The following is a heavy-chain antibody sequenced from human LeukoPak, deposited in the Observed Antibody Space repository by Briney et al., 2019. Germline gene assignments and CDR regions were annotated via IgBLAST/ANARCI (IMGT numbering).Heavy chain of an antibody. CDR2: INHSGST. D-gene: IGHD7-27*01. Sequence: PSETLSLTCAVYGGSFSGYYWSWIRQPPGKGLEWIGEINHSGSTNYNPSLKSRVTISVDTSKNQFSLKLSSVTAADTAVHYCARGSRQWGPYYFDYWGQGTLVTVSS. CDR3: ARGSRQWGPYYFDY. J-gene: IGHJ4*02. V-gene: IGHV4-34*01. CDR1: GGSFSGYY.